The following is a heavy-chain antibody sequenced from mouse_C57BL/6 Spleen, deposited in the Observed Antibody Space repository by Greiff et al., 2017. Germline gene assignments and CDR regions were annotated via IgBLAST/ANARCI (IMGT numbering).Heavy chain of an antibody. CDR2: IDPETGGT. J-gene: IGHJ3*01. CDR3: TRLDYGSSYWFAY. Sequence: QVQLKQSGAELVRPGASVTLSCKASGYTFTDYEMHWVKQTPVHGLEWIGAIDPETGGTAYNQKFKGKAILTADKSSSTAYMELRSLTSEDSAVYYCTRLDYGSSYWFAYWGQGTLVTVSA. V-gene: IGHV1-15*01. D-gene: IGHD1-1*01. CDR1: GYTFTDYE.